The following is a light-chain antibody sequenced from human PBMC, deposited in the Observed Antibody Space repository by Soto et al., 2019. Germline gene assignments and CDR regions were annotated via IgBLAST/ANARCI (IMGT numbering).Light chain of an antibody. CDR3: QQYGTTLRT. V-gene: IGKV3-11*01. CDR2: DAS. CDR1: QSVDNY. J-gene: IGKJ1*01. Sequence: EIVLTQSPATLSLSPGERATLSCRASQSVDNYLAWFQLKPGQAPRLLIYDASNRATGIPARFSGSGSGTDFTLTISRLEPEDFAVYYCQQYGTTLRTFGQGTKVDIK.